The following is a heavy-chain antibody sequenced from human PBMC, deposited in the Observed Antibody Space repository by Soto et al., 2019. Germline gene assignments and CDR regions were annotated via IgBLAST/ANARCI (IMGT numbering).Heavy chain of an antibody. CDR3: AREYCDSGRCYGPDY. V-gene: IGHV1-18*01. J-gene: IGHJ4*02. Sequence: ASVKVSCKASGYTFTSYGISWVRQAPGQGLEWMGWISAYNGNTNYAQKLQGRVTMTTDTSTTTAYMKLTSLRSDDTTVYYCAREYCDSGRCYGPDYWGQGALVTVSS. D-gene: IGHD2-21*01. CDR1: GYTFTSYG. CDR2: ISAYNGNT.